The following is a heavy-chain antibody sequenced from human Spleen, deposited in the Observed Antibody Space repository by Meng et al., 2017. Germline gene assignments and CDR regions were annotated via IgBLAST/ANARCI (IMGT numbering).Heavy chain of an antibody. J-gene: IGHJ4*02. D-gene: IGHD6-13*01. Sequence: QVQLQESGPGLVKPSQTLSLTCSVSGVSISSDYNWSWIRQSPGKGLEWIGYIYYSGSTDYNPSLKSRVTISVDTSKNQFSLKLSSVTAADTAVYYCARVSKRSSSWYFDYWGQGTLVTVSS. CDR3: ARVSKRSSSWYFDY. V-gene: IGHV4-30-4*01. CDR2: IYYSGST. CDR1: GVSISSDYN.